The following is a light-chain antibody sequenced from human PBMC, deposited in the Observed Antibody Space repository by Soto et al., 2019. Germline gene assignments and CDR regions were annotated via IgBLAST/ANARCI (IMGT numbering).Light chain of an antibody. Sequence: DIHITHFPSTQSAPVVDRVTITCRASQSISSWLAWYQQKPGQAPKLLIYTASSLENGVPSRFSGSGSGTEFTLTIRRLQPYDFASYYRQQYNTYLFGGGTKVDIK. V-gene: IGKV1-5*03. CDR1: QSISSW. CDR2: TAS. J-gene: IGKJ4*01. CDR3: QQYNTYL.